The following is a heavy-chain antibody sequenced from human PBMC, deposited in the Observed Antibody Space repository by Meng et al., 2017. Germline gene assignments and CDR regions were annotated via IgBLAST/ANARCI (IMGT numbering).Heavy chain of an antibody. CDR1: GFTFSSYA. D-gene: IGHD3-3*01. V-gene: IGHV3-30*04. Sequence: GESLKISCAASGFTFSSYAMHWVRQAPGKGLEWVAVISYDGSNKYYADSVKGRFNISRDNSKNTLYLQMNSLRAEDTAVYYCARESYYVNAFDIWGQGTMVTVSS. J-gene: IGHJ3*02. CDR3: ARESYYVNAFDI. CDR2: ISYDGSNK.